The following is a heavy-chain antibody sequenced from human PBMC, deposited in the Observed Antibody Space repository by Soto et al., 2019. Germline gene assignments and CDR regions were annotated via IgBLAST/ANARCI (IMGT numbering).Heavy chain of an antibody. V-gene: IGHV4-59*01. CDR2: IYYSGST. J-gene: IGHJ3*01. CDR1: GGSISSYY. CDR3: TRGSLIVTTGPDAFDF. D-gene: IGHD5-12*01. Sequence: SETLSLTCTVSGGSISSYYWSWIRQPPGKGLEWIGYIYYSGSTNYNPSLKSRVTISVDTSTSTVYLELSSLRSEGTAVYYCTRGSLIVTTGPDAFDFWGQGTMVTVS.